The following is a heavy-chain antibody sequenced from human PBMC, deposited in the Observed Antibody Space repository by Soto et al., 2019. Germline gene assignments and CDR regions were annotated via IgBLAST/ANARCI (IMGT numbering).Heavy chain of an antibody. D-gene: IGHD7-27*01. CDR1: GDSMSSYY. Sequence: SETLSLTCTVSGDSMSSYYWNWIRQPAGKGLEWIGRISATGRTSYMSSLKSRITLSVDTSKNQFSLNLKFVTAADTAVYFCARDQSGAADIWGQGTLVTVS. J-gene: IGHJ3*02. CDR2: ISATGRT. V-gene: IGHV4-4*07. CDR3: ARDQSGAADI.